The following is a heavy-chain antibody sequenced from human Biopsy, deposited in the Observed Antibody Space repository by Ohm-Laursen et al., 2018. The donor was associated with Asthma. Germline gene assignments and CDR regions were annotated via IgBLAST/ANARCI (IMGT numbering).Heavy chain of an antibody. V-gene: IGHV4-31*03. CDR2: IYYSGGT. CDR3: ARAQDYYDSRGYYRSFDY. D-gene: IGHD3-22*01. J-gene: IGHJ4*02. Sequence: TLSLTCTVSYGSITSGGYYWTWIRQHPGKGLEWIGFIYYSGGTYYNPSLKSRDSISIDTSKNQFSLKLSSVTAADTAVYYCARAQDYYDSRGYYRSFDYWGQGTLVTVSS. CDR1: YGSITSGGYY.